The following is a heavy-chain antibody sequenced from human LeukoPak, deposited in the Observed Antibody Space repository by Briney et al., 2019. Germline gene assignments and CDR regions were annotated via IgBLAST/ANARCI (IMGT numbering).Heavy chain of an antibody. J-gene: IGHJ4*02. CDR2: INPNSGGT. V-gene: IGHV1-2*06. CDR3: ARAEQPIVVVTAILADFDY. D-gene: IGHD2-21*02. CDR1: GYTFTGYY. Sequence: ASVKVSCKASGYTFTGYYMHWVRQAPGQGLEWMGRINPNSGGTNYAQKFQGRVTMTRDTSTSTVYMELSSLRSEDTAVYYCARAEQPIVVVTAILADFDYWGQGTLVTVSS.